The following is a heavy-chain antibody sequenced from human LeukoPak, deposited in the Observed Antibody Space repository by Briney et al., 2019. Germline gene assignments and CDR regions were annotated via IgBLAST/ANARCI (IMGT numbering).Heavy chain of an antibody. J-gene: IGHJ4*02. D-gene: IGHD6-19*01. V-gene: IGHV3-7*04. CDR1: GFTFSSYW. Sequence: GGSLRLSCVASGFTFSSYWMSWVRQTPGKGLEWVANIKQDGSEKNYVDSVKGRFTISGDNAKNSLYLQMNSLRAEDTALYYCARGSGWYGYWGQGTLVTVSS. CDR2: IKQDGSEK. CDR3: ARGSGWYGY.